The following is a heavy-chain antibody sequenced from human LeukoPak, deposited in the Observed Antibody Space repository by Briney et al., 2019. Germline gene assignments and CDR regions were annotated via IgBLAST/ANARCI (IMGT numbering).Heavy chain of an antibody. V-gene: IGHV1-46*01. CDR2: INPSGGST. CDR3: ARVGLDYWRPEGAFDI. CDR1: GYTFTSYY. J-gene: IGHJ3*02. Sequence: EASVKVSCKASGYTFTSYYMHWVRQAPGQGLEWMGIINPSGGSTSYAQKFQGRVTMTRDTSTSTVYMELSSLRSEDTAVYYCARVGLDYWRPEGAFDIWGQGTMVTVSS. D-gene: IGHD4-11*01.